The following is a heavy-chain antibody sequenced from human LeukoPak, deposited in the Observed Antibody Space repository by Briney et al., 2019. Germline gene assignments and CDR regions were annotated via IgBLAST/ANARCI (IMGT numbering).Heavy chain of an antibody. Sequence: GGSLRLSCAASGFSFSYSAMHWVRQAPGKGLEWLAVISYDGSNHFYADSLDGRFTISRDNSKNTLYLQMNSLRAEDTAVYYCAKDVGYDFWSGLYYFDYWGQGTLVTVSS. D-gene: IGHD3-3*01. J-gene: IGHJ4*02. CDR2: ISYDGSNH. CDR1: GFSFSYSA. CDR3: AKDVGYDFWSGLYYFDY. V-gene: IGHV3-30-3*01.